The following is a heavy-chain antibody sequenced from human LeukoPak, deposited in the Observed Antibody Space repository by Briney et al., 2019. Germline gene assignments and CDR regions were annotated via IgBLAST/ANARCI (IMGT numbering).Heavy chain of an antibody. CDR3: ARSWVAGTLFY. D-gene: IGHD6-19*01. CDR2: IYTSGST. Sequence: SQTLSLTCTVSGGSISSGSYYWSWIRQPAGKGLEWIGRIYTSGSTNYNPSLKSRVTISVDTSKNQFSLKLSSVTAADTAVYYCARSWVAGTLFYWGQGILVSVSS. J-gene: IGHJ1*01. CDR1: GGSISSGSYY. V-gene: IGHV4-61*02.